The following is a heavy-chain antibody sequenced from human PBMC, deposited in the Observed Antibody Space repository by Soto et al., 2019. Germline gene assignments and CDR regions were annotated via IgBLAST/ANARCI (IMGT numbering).Heavy chain of an antibody. CDR3: ARGRYSSSWYRRNWFDP. V-gene: IGHV4-34*01. CDR1: GGSFSGYY. Sequence: QVQLQQWGAGLLKPSETLSLTCAVYGGSFSGYYWSWIRQPPGKGLEWIGEINHSGSTNYNPSLKSRVTISVDTSKNQFSLKLSSVTAADTAVYYCARGRYSSSWYRRNWFDPWGQGTLVTVSS. D-gene: IGHD6-13*01. CDR2: INHSGST. J-gene: IGHJ5*02.